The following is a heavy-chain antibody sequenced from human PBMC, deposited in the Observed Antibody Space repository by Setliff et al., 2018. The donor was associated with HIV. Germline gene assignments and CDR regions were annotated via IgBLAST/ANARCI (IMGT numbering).Heavy chain of an antibody. D-gene: IGHD3-10*01. CDR2: ININGKT. CDR3: ARERRWLEEYYFYMDA. CDR1: GDSIRSYY. J-gene: IGHJ6*03. V-gene: IGHV4-4*07. Sequence: SETLSLTCNVSGDSIRSYYWSWIRQSAGQGLDWIGHININGKTSFNPSLKSRVTMSIDKSKSRFSLQVKSMTAADSAVYYCARERRWLEEYYFYMDAWGNGTTVTVSS.